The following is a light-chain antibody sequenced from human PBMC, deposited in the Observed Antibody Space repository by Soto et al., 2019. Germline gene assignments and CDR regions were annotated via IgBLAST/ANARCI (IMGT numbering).Light chain of an antibody. CDR2: GAS. V-gene: IGKV3-20*01. J-gene: IGKJ1*01. CDR1: KSVSNNY. Sequence: EIVLTKSLGTLSLSPGEIATLPCRASKSVSNNYLAWYQQKPGQAPRLLIYGASNRATGIPDRFSGSGSGTDFTLTISRLEPEDFAVYYCQQYGSSGTFGQGTKVDIK. CDR3: QQYGSSGT.